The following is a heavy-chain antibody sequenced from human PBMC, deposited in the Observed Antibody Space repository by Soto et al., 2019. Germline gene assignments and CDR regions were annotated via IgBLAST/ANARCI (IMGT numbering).Heavy chain of an antibody. J-gene: IGHJ6*01. CDR2: ISGSGGST. CDR1: GFTLSSYA. V-gene: IGHV3-23*01. CDR3: ASKPHDFWSGYSYYYGMDV. Sequence: GGSLRLSCAASGFTLSSYAMSWVRQAPGKGLEWVSSISGSGGSTYYADSVKGRFTISRDNSKNTLYLQMNSLRSEDTAVYYCASKPHDFWSGYSYYYGMDVWGLGTTVTVSS. D-gene: IGHD3-3*01.